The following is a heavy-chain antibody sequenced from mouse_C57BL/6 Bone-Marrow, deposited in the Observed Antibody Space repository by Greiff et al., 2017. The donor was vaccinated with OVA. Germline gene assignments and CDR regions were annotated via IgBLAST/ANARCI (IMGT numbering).Heavy chain of an antibody. D-gene: IGHD1-1*01. V-gene: IGHV1-50*01. Sequence: VKLQQPGAELVKPGASVKLSCKASGYTFTSYWMQWVKQRPGQGLEWIGEIDPSDSYTNYNQKFKGKATLTVDTSSSTAYMQLSSLTSEDSAVYYCARSLYYYGSKGYWGQGTTLTVSS. J-gene: IGHJ2*01. CDR3: ARSLYYYGSKGY. CDR2: IDPSDSYT. CDR1: GYTFTSYW.